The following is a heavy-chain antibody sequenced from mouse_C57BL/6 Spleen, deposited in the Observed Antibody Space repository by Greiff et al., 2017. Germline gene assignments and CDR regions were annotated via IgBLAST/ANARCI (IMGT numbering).Heavy chain of an antibody. D-gene: IGHD1-1*01. CDR3: ARATTVGAMDY. CDR1: GYAFSSYW. Sequence: VKLQQSGAELVKPGASVKISCKASGYAFSSYWMNWVKQRPGKGLEWIGQIYPGDGDTNYNGKFKGKATLTADKSSSTAYMQLSSLTSEDSAVYFCARATTVGAMDYWGQGTSVTVSS. J-gene: IGHJ4*01. V-gene: IGHV1-80*01. CDR2: IYPGDGDT.